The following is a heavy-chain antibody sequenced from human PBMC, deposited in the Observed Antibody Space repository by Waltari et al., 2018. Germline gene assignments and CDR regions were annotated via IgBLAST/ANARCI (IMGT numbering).Heavy chain of an antibody. CDR3: ARDYYDSSGYTGLNWFDP. CDR1: GGTFSSYA. Sequence: QVQLVQSGAEVKKPGSSVKVSCKASGGTFSSYAISWVRQAPGQGLEWMGGIIPIFGTANYAQKFQGRVTSTADESTSTAYMELSSLRSEDTAVYYCARDYYDSSGYTGLNWFDPWGQGTLVTVSS. J-gene: IGHJ5*02. D-gene: IGHD3-22*01. V-gene: IGHV1-69*13. CDR2: IIPIFGTA.